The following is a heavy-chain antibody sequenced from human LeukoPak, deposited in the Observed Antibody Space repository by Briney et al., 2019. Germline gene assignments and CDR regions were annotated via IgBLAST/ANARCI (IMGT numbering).Heavy chain of an antibody. J-gene: IGHJ6*02. V-gene: IGHV3-23*01. Sequence: GGSLRLSCAASGFTFSNYALSWVRQAPGKGLEWVTAINGGGTGTYYADSVKGRSTISRDNSKNTLYLQMNSLRAEDTAVYYCARGPAGVDYYGMDVWGQGTTVTVSS. CDR2: INGGGTGT. CDR1: GFTFSNYA. D-gene: IGHD6-25*01. CDR3: ARGPAGVDYYGMDV.